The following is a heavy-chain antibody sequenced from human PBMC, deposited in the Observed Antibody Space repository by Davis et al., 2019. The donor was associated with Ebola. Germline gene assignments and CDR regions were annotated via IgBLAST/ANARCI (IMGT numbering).Heavy chain of an antibody. CDR2: IYYSGST. J-gene: IGHJ6*03. D-gene: IGHD3-22*01. V-gene: IGHV4-31*03. CDR3: ARDLRYDSSGYDYYFYMDV. CDR1: GGSISSGGYY. Sequence: PSETLSLTCTVSGGSISSGGYYWSWIRQHPGKGLEWIGYIYYSGSTYYNPSLKSRVTISLDTSKNQFSLNLYSVTAADTAVYYCARDLRYDSSGYDYYFYMDVWGIGTTVTVSS.